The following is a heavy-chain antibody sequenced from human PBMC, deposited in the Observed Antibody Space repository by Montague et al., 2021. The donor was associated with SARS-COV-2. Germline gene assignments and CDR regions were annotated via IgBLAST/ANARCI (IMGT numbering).Heavy chain of an antibody. CDR2: IYYSGGT. V-gene: IGHV4-39*01. D-gene: IGHD3-22*01. CDR1: GGSISSSSYY. Sequence: SETLSLTCTVSGGSISSSSYYWGWLRQPPGKGLEWIGSIYYSGGTYYNPSLKSRVTISVDTSKNQFSLKLSSVTAADTAVYYCARFPTSYYYDSKAAPATPDAFDIWGQGTMVTVSS. CDR3: ARFPTSYYYDSKAAPATPDAFDI. J-gene: IGHJ3*02.